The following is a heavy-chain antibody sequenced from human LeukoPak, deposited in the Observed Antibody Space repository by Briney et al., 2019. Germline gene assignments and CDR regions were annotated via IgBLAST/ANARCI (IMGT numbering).Heavy chain of an antibody. CDR2: IYYSGST. J-gene: IGHJ4*02. CDR3: ARGATIPNRFDY. D-gene: IGHD5-12*01. Sequence: SETLSLTCTVSGGSISSYYWSWIRQPPGKGLEWIGYIYYSGSTNYNPSLKSRVPISVDTSKNQFSLKLSSVTAADTAVYYCARGATIPNRFDYWGQGTLVTVSS. CDR1: GGSISSYY. V-gene: IGHV4-59*01.